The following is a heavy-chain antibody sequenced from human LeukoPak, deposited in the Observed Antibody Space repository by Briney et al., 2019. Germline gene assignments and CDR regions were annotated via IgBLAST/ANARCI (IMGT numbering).Heavy chain of an antibody. CDR2: INHSGST. CDR1: GGSFSGYY. J-gene: IGHJ6*02. V-gene: IGHV4-34*01. D-gene: IGHD6-6*01. Sequence: SETLSLTCAVYGGSFSGYYWSWIRQPPGKGLEWIGEINHSGSTSYNPSLKSRVTISVDTSKNQFSLKLSSVTAADTAVYYCARGSWYYYGMDVWGQGTTVTVSS. CDR3: ARGSWYYYGMDV.